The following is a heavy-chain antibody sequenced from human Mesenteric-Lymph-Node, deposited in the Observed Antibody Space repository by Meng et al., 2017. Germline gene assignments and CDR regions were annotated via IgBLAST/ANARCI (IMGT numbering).Heavy chain of an antibody. CDR1: GFTFSGDT. V-gene: IGHV3-21*01. CDR2: ISSSSNYI. J-gene: IGHJ4*02. Sequence: EVQLVESAGGLVKPWGSLRLSCAASGFTFSGDTMNWVCRAPGKGREWVSSISSSSNYIYSADSVKGRFTISRDNAKNSLYLQMNSLRAEDTAVYYCARDTPGLLFDYWGQGTLVTVSS. D-gene: IGHD5-18*01. CDR3: ARDTPGLLFDY.